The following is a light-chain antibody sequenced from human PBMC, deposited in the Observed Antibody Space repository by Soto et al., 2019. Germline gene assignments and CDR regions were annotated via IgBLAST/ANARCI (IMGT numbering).Light chain of an antibody. Sequence: QSALTQPPSASGSPGQSVTISCTGTSSDVGGYNYVSWYQQYPGRAPKLMIYEVTKRPSGVPDRFSGSKSGNTASLTVSGLQAEDEADYCCSSYPDSNNFYLVFAGETKVTVL. CDR3: SSYPDSNNFYLV. V-gene: IGLV2-8*01. J-gene: IGLJ3*02. CDR1: SSDVGGYNY. CDR2: EVT.